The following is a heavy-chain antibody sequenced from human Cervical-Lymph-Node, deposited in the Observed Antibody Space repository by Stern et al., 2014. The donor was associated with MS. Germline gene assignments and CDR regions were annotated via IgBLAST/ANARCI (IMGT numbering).Heavy chain of an antibody. J-gene: IGHJ1*01. CDR2: ISTIAGTS. D-gene: IGHD1-26*01. Sequence: QVQLVQSGAEVKKPWSSVKVSCKASGSTFRFFTVNWIRQATVQGLDCMGDISTIAGTSIFAQKLQDTVTITADESTNTAYMELSSLTSEDTALYYCARTSSGIEGHEHFQHWGQGTMVTVSS. CDR1: GSTFRFFT. V-gene: IGHV1-69*01. CDR3: ARTSSGIEGHEHFQH.